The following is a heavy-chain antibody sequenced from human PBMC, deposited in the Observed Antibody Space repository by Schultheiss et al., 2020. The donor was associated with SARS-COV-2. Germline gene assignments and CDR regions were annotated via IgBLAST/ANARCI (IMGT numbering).Heavy chain of an antibody. D-gene: IGHD1-1*01. CDR3: ARDGALEGSDY. V-gene: IGHV3-23*01. CDR1: GFTFSSYA. J-gene: IGHJ4*02. Sequence: GGSLRLSCAASGFTFSSYAMSWVRQAPGKGLEWVSAISGSGGSTYYADSVKGRFTISRDNAKNSLYLQMNSLRAEDTAVYYCARDGALEGSDYWGQGTLVTVSS. CDR2: ISGSGGST.